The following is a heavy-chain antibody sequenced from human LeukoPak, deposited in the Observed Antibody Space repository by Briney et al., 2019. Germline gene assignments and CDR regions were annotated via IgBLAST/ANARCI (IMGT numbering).Heavy chain of an antibody. J-gene: IGHJ4*02. CDR3: ARGSLVVGPRRPFDY. V-gene: IGHV1-2*02. CDR1: GYTFTGYY. CDR2: INPNSGGT. D-gene: IGHD2-2*01. Sequence: ASVKVSCKASGYTFTGYYIHWVRQAPGQGLEWMGWINPNSGGTNYAQKFQGRVTMTRDTSISTAYMELSRLRSDDTAVYSCARGSLVVGPRRPFDYWGQGTLVTVSS.